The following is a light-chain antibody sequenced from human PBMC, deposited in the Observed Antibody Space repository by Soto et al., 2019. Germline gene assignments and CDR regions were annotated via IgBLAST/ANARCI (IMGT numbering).Light chain of an antibody. V-gene: IGKV3-15*01. CDR2: GAS. Sequence: EIVMTQSPATLSVSPGERATLSCRASQSVSSNLAWYQQKPGQAPRLLIYGASTRATGIPARFSGRGSGTEFTLTISSLQSEDFAVSYCQQDNNWPPYTFGQGTKLEIK. CDR1: QSVSSN. J-gene: IGKJ2*01. CDR3: QQDNNWPPYT.